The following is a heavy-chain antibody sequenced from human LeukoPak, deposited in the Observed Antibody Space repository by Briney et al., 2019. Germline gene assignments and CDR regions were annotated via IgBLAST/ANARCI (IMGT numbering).Heavy chain of an antibody. CDR2: IIPILGIA. CDR3: ARAIAAADSWFDP. Sequence: SVKVSCKASGGTFSSYAISWVRQAPGQGLEWMGRIIPILGIANYAQKFQGRVTITADKSTSTAYMELSSLRSEDTAVYYCARAIAAADSWFDPWGQGTLVTVSS. V-gene: IGHV1-69*04. D-gene: IGHD6-13*01. J-gene: IGHJ5*02. CDR1: GGTFSSYA.